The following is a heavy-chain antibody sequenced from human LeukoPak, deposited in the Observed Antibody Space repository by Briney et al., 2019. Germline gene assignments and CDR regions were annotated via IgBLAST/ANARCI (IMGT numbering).Heavy chain of an antibody. CDR2: VNHNGVSR. CDR1: GFTFSSDW. Sequence: GGSLRLSCAASGFTFSSDWMHWVRQAPGEGLVWVSRVNHNGVSRAYADFVKGRFTISRDDARGTVYLQMDSLSADDTAVYYCARVPGYVGYFYGMDVWGQGTTVTVSS. CDR3: ARVPGYVGYFYGMDV. V-gene: IGHV3-74*01. J-gene: IGHJ6*02. D-gene: IGHD2-15*01.